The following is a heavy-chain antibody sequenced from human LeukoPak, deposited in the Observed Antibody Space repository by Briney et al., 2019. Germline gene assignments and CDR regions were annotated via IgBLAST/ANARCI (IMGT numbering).Heavy chain of an antibody. CDR2: ISAYNGNT. Sequence: ASVKVSCKASGYTFTSYGISWVRQAPGQGLEWMGWISAYNGNTNYAQKLQGRVTMTTDTSTSTAYMELRSLRSDDTAVYYCARDLGGGGIAARPVEYYFDYWGQGTLVTVSS. CDR1: GYTFTSYG. D-gene: IGHD6-6*01. J-gene: IGHJ4*02. V-gene: IGHV1-18*01. CDR3: ARDLGGGGIAARPVEYYFDY.